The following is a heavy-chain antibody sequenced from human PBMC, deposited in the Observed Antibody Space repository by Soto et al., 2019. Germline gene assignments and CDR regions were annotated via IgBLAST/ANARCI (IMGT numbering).Heavy chain of an antibody. V-gene: IGHV3-30-3*01. CDR3: ARAIGCVYRPQFDC. CDR1: GFTFSTYA. J-gene: IGHJ4*02. Sequence: QVQLVESGGGVVQPGGSLRLSCAASGFTFSTYAMHWVRQAPGKGLEWVSVISHDGSNKYYTDSVEGRFTISRDNSKKTLYLQMNSLRAEDTAVYYCARAIGCVYRPQFDCWGQGTLGTVSS. CDR2: ISHDGSNK. D-gene: IGHD5-12*01.